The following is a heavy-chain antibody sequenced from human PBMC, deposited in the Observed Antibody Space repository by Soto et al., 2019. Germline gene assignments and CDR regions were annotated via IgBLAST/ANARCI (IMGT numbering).Heavy chain of an antibody. J-gene: IGHJ4*02. CDR3: AKLNNGYDPLDY. D-gene: IGHD5-12*01. Sequence: EVQLLESGGGLVQPGGSLSLSCADSGFTFSNYAMNWVRQAPGKGLEWVSAISGSGGSTYYADSVKGRFTISRDTAKNTLFLQMNSLRAEDTAVYYCAKLNNGYDPLDYWGQGTLVTVSS. V-gene: IGHV3-23*01. CDR1: GFTFSNYA. CDR2: ISGSGGST.